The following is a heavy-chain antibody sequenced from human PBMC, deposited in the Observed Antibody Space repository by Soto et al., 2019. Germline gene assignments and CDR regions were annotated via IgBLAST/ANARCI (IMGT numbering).Heavy chain of an antibody. CDR3: AGRRSGPTFFDY. J-gene: IGHJ4*02. CDR2: IYHSGST. V-gene: IGHV4-59*08. CDR1: GGSISSYY. D-gene: IGHD3-10*01. Sequence: SETLSLTCTVSGGSISSYYWSWIRQPPGKGLEWIGFIYHSGSTNYSPSLKSRVTISVDTSKNQFPLRLRSLTPADTAVYYCAGRRSGPTFFDYWGQGTLVTVSS.